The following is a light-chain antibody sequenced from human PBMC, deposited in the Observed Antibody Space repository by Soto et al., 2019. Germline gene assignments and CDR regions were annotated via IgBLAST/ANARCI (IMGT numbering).Light chain of an antibody. V-gene: IGLV2-11*01. CDR3: CSYAGSYTLHGV. CDR1: SSDVGGYNY. Sequence: QSALTQPRSVSGSPGQSVTISCTGTSSDVGGYNYVSWYQQHPGKAPKLMIYDVSKRPSGVPDRFSGSKSGNTASLTISGLQAEDEADYYCCSYAGSYTLHGVFGGGTKLTGL. CDR2: DVS. J-gene: IGLJ2*01.